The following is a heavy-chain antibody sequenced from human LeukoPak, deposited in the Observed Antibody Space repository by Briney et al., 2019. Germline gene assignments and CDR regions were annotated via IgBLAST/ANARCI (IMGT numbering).Heavy chain of an antibody. V-gene: IGHV3-21*01. D-gene: IGHD3-16*01. CDR3: ARDLGWGSSNWFDP. J-gene: IGHJ5*02. CDR1: GFTFSSYS. CDR2: ISSSSSYI. Sequence: GGSLRLSCAASGFTFSSYSMNWVRQAPGKGLEWVSSISSSSSYIYYADSVKGRFTISRDNAKNSLYLQMNSLRAEDTAVYYCARDLGWGSSNWFDPWGQGTLVTVSS.